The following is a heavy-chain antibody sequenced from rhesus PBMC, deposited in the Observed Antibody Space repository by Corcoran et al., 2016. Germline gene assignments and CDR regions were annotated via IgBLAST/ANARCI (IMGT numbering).Heavy chain of an antibody. CDR3: AREGTVSYFDH. Sequence: QVQLQESGPGLVKPSETLSLTCAVSGGSISDNYYWNWIRQPPGKGLEGIGNIYGSSGSTYYNPSLKSRVTSSKDTSKNQFSLKLSSVTAADTAVYFCAREGTVSYFDHWGQGVLVTVSS. CDR1: GGSISDNYY. V-gene: IGHV4S9*01. J-gene: IGHJ4*01. D-gene: IGHD5-24*01. CDR2: IYGSSGST.